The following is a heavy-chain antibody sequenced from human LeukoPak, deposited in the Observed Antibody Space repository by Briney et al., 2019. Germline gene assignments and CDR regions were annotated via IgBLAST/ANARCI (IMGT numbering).Heavy chain of an antibody. CDR3: AKDGTALWFGELSSYFDY. D-gene: IGHD3-10*01. Sequence: QSGGSLRLSCAVSGFDFSSYGMNWVRQAPGKGLEWVSHIGGSGGITHYADSVKGRFTISRGNFKNTLYLQMNSLRAEDTAVYYCAKDGTALWFGELSSYFDYWGQGTLVTVSS. CDR2: IGGSGGIT. J-gene: IGHJ4*02. CDR1: GFDFSSYG. V-gene: IGHV3-23*01.